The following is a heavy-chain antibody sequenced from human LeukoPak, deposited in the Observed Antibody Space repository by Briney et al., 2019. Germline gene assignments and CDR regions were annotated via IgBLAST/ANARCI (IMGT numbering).Heavy chain of an antibody. D-gene: IGHD3-22*01. Sequence: SETLSLTCTVSGGSISTNNYFWGWIRQPPGKGLEWIGSIYYSGSTYYNPSLKSRVTISVDTSKNQFSLKLSSVTAADTAVYYCARGYDGSGYYYRNWYFDLWGRGTLVTVSS. V-gene: IGHV4-39*01. CDR3: ARGYDGSGYYYRNWYFDL. J-gene: IGHJ2*01. CDR2: IYYSGST. CDR1: GGSISTNNYF.